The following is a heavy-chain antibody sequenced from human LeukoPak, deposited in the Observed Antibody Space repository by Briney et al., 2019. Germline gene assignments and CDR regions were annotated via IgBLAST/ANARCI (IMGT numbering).Heavy chain of an antibody. Sequence: ASVKVSCKASGYTFTSYDINWVRQATGQGPEWMGWMNPNSGNTGYAQKFQGRVTMTRNTSISTAYMELSSLRSEDTAVYYCARSLISSIAAGYYWGQGTLVTVSS. CDR3: ARSLISSIAAGYY. CDR1: GYTFTSYD. D-gene: IGHD6-6*01. J-gene: IGHJ4*02. CDR2: MNPNSGNT. V-gene: IGHV1-8*01.